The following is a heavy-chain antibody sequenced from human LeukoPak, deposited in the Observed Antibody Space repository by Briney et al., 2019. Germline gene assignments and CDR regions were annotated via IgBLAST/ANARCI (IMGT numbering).Heavy chain of an antibody. CDR3: ARLAVRRPFGVVITNWFDP. Sequence: PSETLSLTCTVSGGSISSYYWSWIRQPPGKGLEWIGYIFYSGSTNYSPSLKSRVTISIDTSKNQFSLKLSSVTAADTAVYYCARLAVRRPFGVVITNWFDPWGQGTLVTVSS. CDR2: IFYSGST. J-gene: IGHJ5*02. V-gene: IGHV4-59*01. CDR1: GGSISSYY. D-gene: IGHD3-3*01.